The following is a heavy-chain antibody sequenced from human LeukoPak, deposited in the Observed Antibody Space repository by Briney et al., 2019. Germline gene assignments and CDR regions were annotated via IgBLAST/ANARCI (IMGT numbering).Heavy chain of an antibody. Sequence: GGSLRLSCAVSGFTFSSYWMSWFRQAPGKGLEWVANINQDGSQKFSVDSVKGRFTISRDNAENSLSLQMNSLRVEDTAVYYCARDWFDGDYDRFDYWGQGTLVTVSS. D-gene: IGHD4-17*01. CDR3: ARDWFDGDYDRFDY. V-gene: IGHV3-7*03. CDR2: INQDGSQK. J-gene: IGHJ4*02. CDR1: GFTFSSYW.